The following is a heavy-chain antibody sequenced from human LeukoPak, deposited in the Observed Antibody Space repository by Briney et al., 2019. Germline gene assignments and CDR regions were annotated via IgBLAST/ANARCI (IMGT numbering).Heavy chain of an antibody. D-gene: IGHD1-14*01. CDR1: GFTFSSYA. V-gene: IGHV3-30-3*01. J-gene: IGHJ4*02. CDR2: ISYDGSNK. Sequence: GRSLRLSCAASGFTFSSYAMHWVRQAPGKGLEWVAVISYDGSNKYYADSVKARFTISRDNSKNTLYLQMNSLRAEDTAVYYCARDGRYNRNLYYFDYWGQGTLVTVSS. CDR3: ARDGRYNRNLYYFDY.